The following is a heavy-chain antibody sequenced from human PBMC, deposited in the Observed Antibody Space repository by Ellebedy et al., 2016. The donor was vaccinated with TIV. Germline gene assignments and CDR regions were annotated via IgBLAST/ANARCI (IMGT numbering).Heavy chain of an antibody. V-gene: IGHV1-2*02. CDR1: GYTFTGNY. D-gene: IGHD4-17*01. CDR3: ARGFMEGDYNLTPSRLDP. Sequence: AASVKVSCKASGYTFTGNYMHWVRQAPGQGLEWMGWINPNSGGTNYAQKFQGRVTMTRDTSISTAYMELSRLRSDDTAVYYCARGFMEGDYNLTPSRLDPWGQGTLVTVSS. J-gene: IGHJ5*02. CDR2: INPNSGGT.